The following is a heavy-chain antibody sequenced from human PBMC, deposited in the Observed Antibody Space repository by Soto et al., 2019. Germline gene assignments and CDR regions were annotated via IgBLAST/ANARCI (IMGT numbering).Heavy chain of an antibody. CDR2: IVVGSGNT. D-gene: IGHD3-10*01. Sequence: SVKVSCKASPFTFTSSSIQWVRQARGQRLEWIGWIVVGSGNTNYAQKFQERVTISRDLSTSTAYMELNSLRSEDTAIYYCAAAPITMARGVIITDASNMWGQGTMVTVSS. CDR3: AAAPITMARGVIITDASNM. J-gene: IGHJ3*02. CDR1: PFTFTSSS. V-gene: IGHV1-58*02.